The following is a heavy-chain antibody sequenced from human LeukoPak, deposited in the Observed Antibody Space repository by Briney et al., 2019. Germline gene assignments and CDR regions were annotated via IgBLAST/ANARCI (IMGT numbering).Heavy chain of an antibody. Sequence: GGSLRLSCAASGFTFSSYWVNWARQAPGKGLEWVASINHNGNVNYYVDSVKGRFTISRDNAKNSLYLQMSNLRAEDTAVYFCARGGGLDVWGQGATVTVSS. CDR2: INHNGNVN. CDR1: GFTFSSYW. V-gene: IGHV3-7*03. D-gene: IGHD3-16*01. CDR3: ARGGGLDV. J-gene: IGHJ6*02.